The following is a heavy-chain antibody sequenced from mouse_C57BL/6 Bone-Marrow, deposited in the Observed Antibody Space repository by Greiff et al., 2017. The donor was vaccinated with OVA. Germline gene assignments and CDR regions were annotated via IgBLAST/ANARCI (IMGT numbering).Heavy chain of an antibody. J-gene: IGHJ4*01. CDR2: ISSGGSYT. D-gene: IGHD1-1*01. V-gene: IGHV5-6*02. CDR1: GFTFSSYG. CDR3: ASNYGAMNY. Sequence: EVMLVESGGDLVKPGGSLKLSCAASGFTFSSYGMSWVRQTPDKRLEWVATISSGGSYTYYPDSVKGRFTISRDNAKNTLYLQMSSLKSEDTAMYYCASNYGAMNYWGQGTSVTVSS.